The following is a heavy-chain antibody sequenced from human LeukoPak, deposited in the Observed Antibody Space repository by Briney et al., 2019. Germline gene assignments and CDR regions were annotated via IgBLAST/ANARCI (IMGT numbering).Heavy chain of an antibody. V-gene: IGHV3-23*01. Sequence: GGSLRLXCAASGFTFSSYAMSWVRQAPGKGLESVSAISGSGGSTYYADSVKGRFTISRDNSKNTLYLQMNSLRAEDTAVYYCAKVGSSGYYCDYWGQGTLVTVSS. CDR2: ISGSGGST. J-gene: IGHJ4*02. D-gene: IGHD3-22*01. CDR1: GFTFSSYA. CDR3: AKVGSSGYYCDY.